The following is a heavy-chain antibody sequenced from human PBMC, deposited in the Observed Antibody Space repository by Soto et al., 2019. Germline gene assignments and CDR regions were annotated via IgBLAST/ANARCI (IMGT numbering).Heavy chain of an antibody. D-gene: IGHD6-6*01. J-gene: IGHJ4*02. V-gene: IGHV3-33*01. Sequence: PGGSLRLSCAASGFTFSTYAMQWVRQAPGKGLEWVAVIWYDGSNKYYGDSVKGRFTISRDNSKNTLYLQMNSLRLEDTAIYYCARDYSRSYGRTVDYWGQGTPVTLSS. CDR1: GFTFSTYA. CDR3: ARDYSRSYGRTVDY. CDR2: IWYDGSNK.